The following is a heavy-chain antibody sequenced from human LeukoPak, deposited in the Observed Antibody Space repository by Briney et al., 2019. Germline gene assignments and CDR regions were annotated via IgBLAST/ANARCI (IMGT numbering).Heavy chain of an antibody. J-gene: IGHJ6*04. CDR3: VKALDV. V-gene: IGHV3-73*01. CDR2: IRSKAKNYAT. Sequence: GGSLRLSCEASGFTFSEFAMHWVRQASGKGLEWVGRIRSKAKNYATVYGESVKGRFTISRDDSKNTVYLQMNSLKFEDTAVYYCVKALDVWGKGTTVTISS. CDR1: GFTFSEFA.